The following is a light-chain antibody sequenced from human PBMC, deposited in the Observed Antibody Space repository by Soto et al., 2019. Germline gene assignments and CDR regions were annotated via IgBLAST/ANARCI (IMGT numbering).Light chain of an antibody. Sequence: DIQMTQSPSTLSASVGDRFTITCRASQSISSWLAWYQQKPGKAPKLLIYDASSLESGVPSRFSGSGSGTEFTLTISSLQPDDFATYYCQQYNSYLLTFGGGTKVDIK. V-gene: IGKV1-5*01. CDR3: QQYNSYLLT. CDR1: QSISSW. J-gene: IGKJ4*01. CDR2: DAS.